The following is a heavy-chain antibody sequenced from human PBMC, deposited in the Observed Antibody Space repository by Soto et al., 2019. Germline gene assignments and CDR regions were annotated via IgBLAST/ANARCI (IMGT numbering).Heavy chain of an antibody. CDR2: ISWNSGSI. V-gene: IGHV3-9*01. D-gene: IGHD1-1*01. Sequence: EVQLVESGGGLVQPGRSLRLSCAASGFTFDDYAMHWVRQAPGKGLEWVSGISWNSGSIGYADSVKGRFTISRDNAKNPLYLQMNSLRAEDTTLYYCARGSWNDKYYFDYWGPGTLVTVSS. CDR1: GFTFDDYA. J-gene: IGHJ4*02. CDR3: ARGSWNDKYYFDY.